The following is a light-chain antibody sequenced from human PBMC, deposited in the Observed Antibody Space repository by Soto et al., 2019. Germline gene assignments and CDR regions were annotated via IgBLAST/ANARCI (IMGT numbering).Light chain of an antibody. Sequence: QSLLTQPVSVSGSPGQSITISCTGTSSDVGGYNYVSWYQHHPGKAPKLIIYDVTNRPSGVSNPFSGSKSGNTASLTISGLQPEDEADYYCSSYTTSNTRQIVFGTGTKVTVL. J-gene: IGLJ1*01. CDR2: DVT. CDR1: SSDVGGYNY. CDR3: SSYTTSNTRQIV. V-gene: IGLV2-14*03.